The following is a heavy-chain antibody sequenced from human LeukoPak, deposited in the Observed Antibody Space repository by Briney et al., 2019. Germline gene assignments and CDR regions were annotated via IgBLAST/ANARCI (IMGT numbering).Heavy chain of an antibody. CDR3: STNNAYLYDY. Sequence: GGSLRLSCAASGFTFSSYWMSWVRQAPGKGLEWVASIKQDGSEKYYVDSVKGRFTISRDNAKNSLYLQMNSLRAEDTAVYYCSTNNAYLYDYWGQGTLVTVSS. CDR2: IKQDGSEK. V-gene: IGHV3-7*01. CDR1: GFTFSSYW. D-gene: IGHD2-8*01. J-gene: IGHJ4*02.